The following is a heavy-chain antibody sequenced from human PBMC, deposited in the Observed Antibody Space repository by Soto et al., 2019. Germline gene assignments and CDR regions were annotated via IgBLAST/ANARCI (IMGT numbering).Heavy chain of an antibody. Sequence: EVQLVESGGGLVQPGGSLRLSCAASGFTFSGYWMSWVRQAPGKGLEWVANIKQDGSEQFYVDSVKGRFTISRDNAKNSLYPQMNSLRAEETAVYYCAREAVWGQGTTVTVSS. CDR2: IKQDGSEQ. J-gene: IGHJ6*02. V-gene: IGHV3-7*05. CDR1: GFTFSGYW. CDR3: AREAV.